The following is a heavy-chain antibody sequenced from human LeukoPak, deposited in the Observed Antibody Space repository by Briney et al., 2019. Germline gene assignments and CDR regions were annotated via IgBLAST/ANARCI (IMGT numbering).Heavy chain of an antibody. D-gene: IGHD4-11*01. V-gene: IGHV4-59*08. J-gene: IGHJ2*01. Sequence: SETLSLTCTVSGGSISSYYWSWIRQPPGKGLKWIGYIYYSGSTNYNPSLKSRVTISVDTSKNQFSLKLSSVTAADTAVYYCARDMAKTMTTVPYWYFDLWGRGTLVTVSS. CDR1: GGSISSYY. CDR2: IYYSGST. CDR3: ARDMAKTMTTVPYWYFDL.